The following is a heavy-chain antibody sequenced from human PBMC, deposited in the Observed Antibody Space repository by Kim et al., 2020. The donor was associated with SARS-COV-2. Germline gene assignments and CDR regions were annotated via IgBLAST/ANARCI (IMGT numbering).Heavy chain of an antibody. CDR3: AREYGEGVFRYYYYGMDV. CDR1: GYTFTSYY. CDR2: INPSGGST. Sequence: ASVKVSCKASGYTFTSYYMHWVRQAPGQGLEWMGIINPSGGSTSYAQKFQGRVTMTRDTSTSTVYMELSSLRSEDTAVYYCAREYGEGVFRYYYYGMDVWGQGTTVTVSS. J-gene: IGHJ6*02. V-gene: IGHV1-46*01. D-gene: IGHD4-17*01.